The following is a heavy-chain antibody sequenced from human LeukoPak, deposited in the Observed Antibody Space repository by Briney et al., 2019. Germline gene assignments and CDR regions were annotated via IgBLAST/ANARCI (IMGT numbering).Heavy chain of an antibody. CDR2: INHSGST. CDR1: GGSFSGYY. V-gene: IGHV4-34*01. J-gene: IGHJ4*02. Sequence: PSETLSLTCAVYGGSFSGYYWSWIRQPPGKGLEWIGEINHSGSTNYNPSLKSRVTISVDTSKNQFSLKLSSVTAADTAVYYCATTRDYYDSSVDYWGQGTLVTVSS. CDR3: ATTRDYYDSSVDY. D-gene: IGHD3-22*01.